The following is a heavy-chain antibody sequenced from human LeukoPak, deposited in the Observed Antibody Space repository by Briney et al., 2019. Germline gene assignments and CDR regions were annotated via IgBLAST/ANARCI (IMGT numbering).Heavy chain of an antibody. V-gene: IGHV3-30*09. Sequence: GRSLRLSCAASGFTFSSYAMHWVRQAPGKGLEWVAVISYDGSNKYYADSVKGRFAISRDNSKNTLYLQMNSLRAEDTAVYYCAKDPGFTIFGVVTDYYMDVWGKGTTVTVSS. CDR1: GFTFSSYA. J-gene: IGHJ6*03. CDR2: ISYDGSNK. CDR3: AKDPGFTIFGVVTDYYMDV. D-gene: IGHD3-3*01.